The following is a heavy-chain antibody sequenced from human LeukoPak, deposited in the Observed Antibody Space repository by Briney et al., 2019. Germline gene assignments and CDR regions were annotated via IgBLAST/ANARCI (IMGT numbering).Heavy chain of an antibody. Sequence: GRSLRLSCAASGFTLSSFTMHWVRHNPGKGPEWVANVAKDGYGKNYLDAVRGRFTISRDNAKNSLYLQMNSLRAEDTALYYCVRDRDYYAIDYWGQGTLVTVSS. J-gene: IGHJ4*02. CDR3: VRDRDYYAIDY. V-gene: IGHV3-7*01. CDR2: VAKDGYGK. CDR1: GFTLSSFT. D-gene: IGHD3-22*01.